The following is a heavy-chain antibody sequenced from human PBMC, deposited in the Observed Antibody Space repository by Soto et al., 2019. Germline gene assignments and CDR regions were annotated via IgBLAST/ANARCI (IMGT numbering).Heavy chain of an antibody. V-gene: IGHV4-39*01. D-gene: IGHD3-22*01. CDR3: ARCLYYDSSGYYPYYFDY. CDR2: IYYSGST. Sequence: LSLTCTVSGGSISSSSYYWGWIRQPPGKGLEWIGSIYYSGSTYYNPSLKSRVTISVDTSKNQFSLKLSSVTAADTAVYYCARCLYYDSSGYYPYYFDYWGQGTLVTVSS. J-gene: IGHJ4*02. CDR1: GGSISSSSYY.